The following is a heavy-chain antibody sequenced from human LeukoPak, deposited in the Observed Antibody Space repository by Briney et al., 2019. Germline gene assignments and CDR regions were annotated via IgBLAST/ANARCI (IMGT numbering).Heavy chain of an antibody. D-gene: IGHD3-9*01. CDR1: GGTFSSYA. J-gene: IGHJ3*02. CDR2: IIPIFGTA. CDR3: ARGYDILTGLKDAFDI. Sequence: ASVKVSCKASGGTFSSYAISWVRQAPGQGLEWMGGIIPIFGTANYAQKFQGRVTITTDESTSTAYMELSSLRSEDTAVYYCARGYDILTGLKDAFDIWGQGTMVTVSS. V-gene: IGHV1-69*05.